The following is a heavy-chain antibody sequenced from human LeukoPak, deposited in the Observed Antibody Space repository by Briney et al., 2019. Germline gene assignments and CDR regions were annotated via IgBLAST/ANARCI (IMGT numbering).Heavy chain of an antibody. CDR2: IKHKADSYTT. CDR3: VRLWDRWFDS. V-gene: IGHV3-72*01. CDR1: GFTFSDHY. Sequence: PGGSLRLSCAASGFTFSDHYMDWVRQAPGKGLEWVGRIKHKADSYTTEYAASGKGRFTISRDESKNSLYLQMNSLKTEDTAVYYCVRLWDRWFDSWGQGTLVTVSS. J-gene: IGHJ5*01. D-gene: IGHD1-14*01.